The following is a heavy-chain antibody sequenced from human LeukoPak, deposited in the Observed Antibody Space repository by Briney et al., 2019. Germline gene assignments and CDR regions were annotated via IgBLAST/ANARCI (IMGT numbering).Heavy chain of an antibody. CDR2: IYHSGST. Sequence: KPSETLSLTCAVSGGSISSSNWWSWVRQPPGKGLEWIGEIYHSGSTNYNPSLKSRVTISVDKSKNQFSLKLSSVTAADTAVYYCARVVVAATDWFDPWGLGTLVTVSS. V-gene: IGHV4-4*02. CDR1: GGSISSSNW. D-gene: IGHD2-15*01. CDR3: ARVVVAATDWFDP. J-gene: IGHJ5*02.